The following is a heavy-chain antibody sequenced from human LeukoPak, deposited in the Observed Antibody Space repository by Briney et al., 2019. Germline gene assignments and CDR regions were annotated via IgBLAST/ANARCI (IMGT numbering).Heavy chain of an antibody. V-gene: IGHV3-30*04. Sequence: PGGSLRLSCAASGFTFSNYAMHWLRQTPGKGLEWMAITSYDGSNKYYADSVKGRFTVSRDNSKNTLFLQMNSLRAEDTAVYYCARECQDKTRRSTVGAPFDFWGQGTVVTVSS. CDR2: TSYDGSNK. CDR1: GFTFSNYA. CDR3: ARECQDKTRRSTVGAPFDF. J-gene: IGHJ4*02. D-gene: IGHD1-26*01.